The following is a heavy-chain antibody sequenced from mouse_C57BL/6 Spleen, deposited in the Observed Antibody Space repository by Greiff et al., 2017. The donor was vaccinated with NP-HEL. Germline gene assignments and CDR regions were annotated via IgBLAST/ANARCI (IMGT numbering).Heavy chain of an antibody. V-gene: IGHV14-3*01. CDR3: ARSTIETTRVFDY. CDR2: IDPANGNT. Sequence: EVQLQQSVAELVRPGASVKLSCTASGFNIKNTYMHWVKQRPEQGLEWIGRIDPANGNTKYAPKFQGKATITADPSSNTAYLQLSSLTSEDTAIYYRARSTIETTRVFDYWGQGTTLTVSS. D-gene: IGHD2-5*01. CDR1: GFNIKNTY. J-gene: IGHJ2*01.